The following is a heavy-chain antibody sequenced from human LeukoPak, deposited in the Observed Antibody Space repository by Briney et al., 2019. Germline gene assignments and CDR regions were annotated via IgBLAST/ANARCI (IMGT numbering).Heavy chain of an antibody. CDR2: INHSGST. CDR1: GGSFSGYY. J-gene: IGHJ5*02. CDR3: ARGTKRITMVRGVISVVGWFEP. V-gene: IGHV4-34*01. Sequence: SETLSLTCAVYGGSFSGYYWSWIRQPPGKGLGWIGEINHSGSTNYNPSLKSRVTISVDTSKNQFSLKLSSVTAADTAVYYCARGTKRITMVRGVISVVGWFEPWGQGTLVTVSS. D-gene: IGHD3-10*01.